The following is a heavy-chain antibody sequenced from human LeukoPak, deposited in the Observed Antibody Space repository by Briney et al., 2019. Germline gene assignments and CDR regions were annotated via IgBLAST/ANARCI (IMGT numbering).Heavy chain of an antibody. CDR2: IQSDGNIQ. D-gene: IGHD5-12*01. V-gene: IGHV3-30*02. J-gene: IGHJ4*02. CDR1: GYSFSYFG. Sequence: GGSLRLSCAASGYSFSYFGMHWVRQAPGKGLEWVAFIQSDGNIQYYEDSVKGRFTISRDNSRKTVDLQMSSLRLEDTAIYLCARDGVASTDHWGQGTLVTVSS. CDR3: ARDGVASTDH.